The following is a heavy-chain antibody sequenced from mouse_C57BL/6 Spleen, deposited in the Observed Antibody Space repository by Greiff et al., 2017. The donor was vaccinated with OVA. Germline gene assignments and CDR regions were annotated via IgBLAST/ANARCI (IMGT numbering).Heavy chain of an antibody. Sequence: VQLQQSGAELVRPGASVTLSCKASGYTFTDYEMHWVKQTPVHGLEWIGAIDPETGGTAYNQKFKGKAILTADKSSSTAYMKLRSLTSEDSAVYYVTRGYDYDVDYWGQGTTLTVSS. CDR2: IDPETGGT. CDR3: TRGYDYDVDY. V-gene: IGHV1-15*01. D-gene: IGHD2-4*01. CDR1: GYTFTDYE. J-gene: IGHJ2*01.